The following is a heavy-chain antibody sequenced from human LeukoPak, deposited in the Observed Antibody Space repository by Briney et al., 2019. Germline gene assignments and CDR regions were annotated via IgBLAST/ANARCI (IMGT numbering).Heavy chain of an antibody. V-gene: IGHV3-48*02. CDR3: ARTGGHDY. J-gene: IGHJ4*02. D-gene: IGHD3-10*01. CDR1: GFTFSSYE. Sequence: PGGSLRLSCAASGFTFSSYEMNWVRQAPGKGLEWVSYISSTSTVIYYGDSVKGRFTISRDNAKNSVYLQMNSLSDEDTAVYYCARTGGHDYWGQGTLVTVSS. CDR2: ISSTSTVI.